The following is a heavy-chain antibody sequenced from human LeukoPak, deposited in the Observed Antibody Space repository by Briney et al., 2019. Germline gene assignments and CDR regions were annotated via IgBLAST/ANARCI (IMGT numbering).Heavy chain of an antibody. V-gene: IGHV4-59*01. CDR3: ARVRRGYSYGVAYYGMDV. J-gene: IGHJ6*02. Sequence: SETLSLTCAVYGGSFSGYYWSWIRQPPGKGLEWIGYIYYSGSTNYNPSLKSRVTISVDTSKNQFSLKLSSVTAADTAVYYCARVRRGYSYGVAYYGMDVWGQETTVTVSS. CDR2: IYYSGST. D-gene: IGHD5-18*01. CDR1: GGSFSGYY.